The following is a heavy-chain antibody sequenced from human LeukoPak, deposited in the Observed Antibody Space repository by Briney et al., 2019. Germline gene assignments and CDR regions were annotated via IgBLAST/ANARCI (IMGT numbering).Heavy chain of an antibody. D-gene: IGHD1-14*01. Sequence: GGSLRLSCAASGFTFSSSWMSWVRQAPGKGLEWVANIKQDGSEKYYVDSVKGRFTISRDNAKNSLYLQMNSLRAEDTAVYYCARAPDSLPNRWGQGTMVTVSS. CDR3: ARAPDSLPNR. CDR2: IKQDGSEK. J-gene: IGHJ3*01. CDR1: GFTFSSSW. V-gene: IGHV3-7*01.